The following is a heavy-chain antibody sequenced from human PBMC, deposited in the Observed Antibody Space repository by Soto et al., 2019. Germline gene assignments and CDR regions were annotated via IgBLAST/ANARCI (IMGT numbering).Heavy chain of an antibody. CDR3: ARDLKTRHCDY. CDR1: GFAFHGYA. D-gene: IGHD4-17*01. J-gene: IGHJ4*02. V-gene: IGHV3-33*01. Sequence: QVQLVESGGGVVQPGRSLRLSCAASGFAFHGYAMHWVRQAPGKGLEWVAIIWYDGSNTYYGDSVKGRFTISRDNCKNTVYLQMNSLRVEDTAVYYCARDLKTRHCDYWGQGILVTVSS. CDR2: IWYDGSNT.